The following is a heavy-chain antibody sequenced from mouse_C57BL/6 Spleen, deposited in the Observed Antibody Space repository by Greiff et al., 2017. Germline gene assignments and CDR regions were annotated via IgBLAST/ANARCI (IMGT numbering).Heavy chain of an antibody. CDR2: INPNNGGT. V-gene: IGHV1-22*01. Sequence: EVQLQQSGPELVKPGASVKMSCKASGYTFTDYNMHWVKQSHGKSLEWIGYINPNNGGTSYNQKFKGKATLTVNKSSSTAYMELRSLTSEDSAVYYCAREGDYDEYAMDYWGQGTSVTVSS. CDR3: AREGDYDEYAMDY. J-gene: IGHJ4*01. CDR1: GYTFTDYN. D-gene: IGHD2-4*01.